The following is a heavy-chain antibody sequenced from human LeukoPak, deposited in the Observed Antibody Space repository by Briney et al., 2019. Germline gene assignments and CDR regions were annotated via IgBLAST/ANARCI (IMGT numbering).Heavy chain of an antibody. Sequence: ASVKVSCKASGYTFTSYGISWVRQAPGQGLEWMGIINPSGGSTSYAQKFQGRVTMTRDTSTSTVYMELSSLRSEDTAVYYCARGGNDAFDIWGQGTMVTVSS. CDR1: GYTFTSYG. V-gene: IGHV1-46*01. CDR2: INPSGGST. CDR3: ARGGNDAFDI. D-gene: IGHD5-12*01. J-gene: IGHJ3*02.